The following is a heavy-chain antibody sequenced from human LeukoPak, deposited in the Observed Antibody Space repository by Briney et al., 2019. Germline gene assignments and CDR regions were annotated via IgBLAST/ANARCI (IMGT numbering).Heavy chain of an antibody. J-gene: IGHJ4*02. CDR3: ARYSSGWYARDYFDY. Sequence: GESLKISCKGSGYSFTSYWIGWVRQAPGKGLEWVSSISSSSSYIYYADSVKGRFTISRDNAKNSLYLQMNSLRAEDTAVYSCARYSSGWYARDYFDYWGQGTLVTVSS. CDR1: GYSFTSYW. CDR2: ISSSSSYI. D-gene: IGHD6-19*01. V-gene: IGHV3-21*01.